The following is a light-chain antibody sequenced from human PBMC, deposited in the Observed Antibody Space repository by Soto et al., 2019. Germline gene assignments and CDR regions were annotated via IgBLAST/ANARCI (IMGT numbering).Light chain of an antibody. CDR3: QVWDSSSDHYV. CDR2: DDS. CDR1: KSGSKS. Sequence: SYELTQPPSVSVAPGQTARITCGGNKSGSKSVHWYQQKPCQAPVLVVYDDSERPSGIPERFSGSNSGNTATLTISRVEAGDEADYYCQVWDSSSDHYVFGTGTKLTVL. V-gene: IGLV3-21*02. J-gene: IGLJ1*01.